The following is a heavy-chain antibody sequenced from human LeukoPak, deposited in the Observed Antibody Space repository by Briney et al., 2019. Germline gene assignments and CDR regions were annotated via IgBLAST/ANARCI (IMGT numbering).Heavy chain of an antibody. Sequence: GGSLRLSCAASGFTFSNAWMNWVRQAPGKGLEWVGRIKSKTDGGTTDYVAPVKGRFSISRDNAKNTLYLEMNSLRAEDTAVYYCAKASAMIVVVSKHFDYWGQGTLVTVSS. D-gene: IGHD3-22*01. CDR2: IKSKTDGGTT. J-gene: IGHJ4*02. CDR1: GFTFSNAW. CDR3: AKASAMIVVVSKHFDY. V-gene: IGHV3-15*01.